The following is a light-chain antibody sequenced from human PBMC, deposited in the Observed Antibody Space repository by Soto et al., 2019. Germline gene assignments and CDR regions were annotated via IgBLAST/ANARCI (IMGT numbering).Light chain of an antibody. V-gene: IGKV3-20*01. J-gene: IGKJ1*01. CDR1: QSVSSN. CDR2: GAS. Sequence: MTQSPATLSLSPGERATLSCRASQSVSSNLAWYQQKPGQAPRLLIYGASSRATGIPDRLSGSGSGTDLNLTISSLEPEDFAVYYCQKYGSSPVTFGQGTKVDIK. CDR3: QKYGSSPVT.